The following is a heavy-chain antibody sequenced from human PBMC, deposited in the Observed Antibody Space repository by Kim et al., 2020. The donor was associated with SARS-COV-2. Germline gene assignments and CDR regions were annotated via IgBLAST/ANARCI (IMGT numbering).Heavy chain of an antibody. Sequence: ASVKVSCKASGYTFTSYAMNWVRQAPGQGLEWMGWINTKTGNPTYAQGFTGRFVFSLDTSVSTAYLQISSLKAEDTAVYYCARDWRNTILGVVITTHYGMDVWGQGTTVTVSS. CDR3: ARDWRNTILGVVITTHYGMDV. CDR1: GYTFTSYA. CDR2: INTKTGNP. D-gene: IGHD3-3*01. J-gene: IGHJ6*02. V-gene: IGHV7-4-1*02.